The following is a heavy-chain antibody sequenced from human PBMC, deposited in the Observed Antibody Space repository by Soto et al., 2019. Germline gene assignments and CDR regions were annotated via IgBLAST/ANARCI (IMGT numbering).Heavy chain of an antibody. D-gene: IGHD5-12*01. Sequence: SVKVSCKASGGTFTTYVITWVRQAPGQGLEWMGRIDPIFGTANYAQKFQGRVMITADEFTTTIYMELTGLRSEDTAVYYCARADSGYSVYVPNRLDPWGQGTLVTVYS. CDR1: GGTFTTYV. CDR2: IDPIFGTA. CDR3: ARADSGYSVYVPNRLDP. J-gene: IGHJ5*02. V-gene: IGHV1-69*13.